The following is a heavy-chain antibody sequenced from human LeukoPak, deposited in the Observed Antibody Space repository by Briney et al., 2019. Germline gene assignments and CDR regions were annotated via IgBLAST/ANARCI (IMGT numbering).Heavy chain of an antibody. Sequence: ASVKVSCKASGYTFTSYDINRVRQAPGQGLEWMGWMNPNSGNTGYAQKFQGRVTITRNTSISTAYMELSSLRSEDTAVYYCARKMGSGSYYPFDPWGQGTLVTVSS. J-gene: IGHJ5*02. CDR3: ARKMGSGSYYPFDP. V-gene: IGHV1-8*03. CDR2: MNPNSGNT. CDR1: GYTFTSYD. D-gene: IGHD3-10*01.